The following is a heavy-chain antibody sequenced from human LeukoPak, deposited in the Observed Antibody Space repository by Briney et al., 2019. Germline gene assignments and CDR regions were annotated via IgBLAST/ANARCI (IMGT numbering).Heavy chain of an antibody. CDR2: IYTSGST. J-gene: IGHJ5*02. Sequence: SETLSLTCTVSGGSISSGSYYSSWIRQPAGKGLEWIGRIYTSGSTNYNPSLKSRLTISVDTSKNQFSLNLSSVTAADTAVYYCARDSDRFDPWGQGTLVTVSS. CDR1: GGSISSGSYY. CDR3: ARDSDRFDP. V-gene: IGHV4-61*02.